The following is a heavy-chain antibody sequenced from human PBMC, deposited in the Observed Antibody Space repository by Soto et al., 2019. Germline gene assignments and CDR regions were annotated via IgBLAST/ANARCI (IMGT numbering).Heavy chain of an antibody. Sequence: QVQLVESGGGVVQPGRSLRLSCAASGFTFSSYGMHWVRQAPGKGLEWVAVISYDGSNKYYADSVKGRFTISRDNSKNTLYLQMNSLRAEDTAVYYCAQGNYYGSGSYYNPYYYYGMDVWGQGTTVTVSS. D-gene: IGHD3-10*01. CDR1: GFTFSSYG. V-gene: IGHV3-30*18. CDR3: AQGNYYGSGSYYNPYYYYGMDV. CDR2: ISYDGSNK. J-gene: IGHJ6*02.